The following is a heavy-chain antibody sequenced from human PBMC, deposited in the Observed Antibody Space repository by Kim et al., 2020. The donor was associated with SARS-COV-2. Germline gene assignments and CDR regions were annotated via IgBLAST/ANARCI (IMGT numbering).Heavy chain of an antibody. D-gene: IGHD1-26*01. Sequence: YNPSLKGRVTISVDKSKNQFSLKLSSVTAADTAVYYCARDNIVGATTPGNWGQGTLVTVSS. CDR3: ARDNIVGATTPGN. J-gene: IGHJ4*02. V-gene: IGHV4-4*02.